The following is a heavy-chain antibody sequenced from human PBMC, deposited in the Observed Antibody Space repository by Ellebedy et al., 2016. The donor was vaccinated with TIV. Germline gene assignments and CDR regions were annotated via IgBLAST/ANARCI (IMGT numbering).Heavy chain of an antibody. Sequence: GESLKISXAASGFTFSIYGMHWVRQAPGKGLDWVARISYDGTKKLYADSVQGRFTISRDNSKNTLYLQMNSLRAEDTAVYYCAKDLHGYDYYYFYYMDVWGKGTTVTVSS. CDR2: ISYDGTKK. D-gene: IGHD5-12*01. CDR3: AKDLHGYDYYYFYYMDV. J-gene: IGHJ6*03. CDR1: GFTFSIYG. V-gene: IGHV3-30*18.